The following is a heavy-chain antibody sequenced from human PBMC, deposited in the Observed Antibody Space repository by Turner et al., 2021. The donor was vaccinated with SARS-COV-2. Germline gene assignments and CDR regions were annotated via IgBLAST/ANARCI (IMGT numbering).Heavy chain of an antibody. CDR1: GYTHTELS. V-gene: IGHV1-24*01. D-gene: IGHD2-21*02. CDR3: ATGYAYCGGDCSIYF. CDR2: FDPEDAET. J-gene: IGHJ4*02. Sequence: QVQLVQSGAEVKKPGASVKVSCKVSGYTHTELSMHWVRQAPGKGLEWMGGFDPEDAETVYAQKFQGRVTMTEDTSTDTAYMELSSLRSEDTAVYYCATGYAYCGGDCSIYFWGQGTLVTVSS.